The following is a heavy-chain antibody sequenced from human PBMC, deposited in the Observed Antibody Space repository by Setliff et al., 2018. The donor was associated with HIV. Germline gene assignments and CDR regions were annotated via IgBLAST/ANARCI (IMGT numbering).Heavy chain of an antibody. CDR3: ARGRAAAVGRLWFDP. V-gene: IGHV4-34*01. J-gene: IGHJ5*02. CDR1: GGSLTNYY. CDR2: GFHSGTT. Sequence: SETLSLTCAVYGGSLTNYYWGWIRQSPGKGLEWIGSGFHSGTTYYNPSLKSRVTISVDTSKNQFSLQLSSVTAADTAVYYCARGRAAAVGRLWFDPWGQGTLVTVSS. D-gene: IGHD6-13*01.